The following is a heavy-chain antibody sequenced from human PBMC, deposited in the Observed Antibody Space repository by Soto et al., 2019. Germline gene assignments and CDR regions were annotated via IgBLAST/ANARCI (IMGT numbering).Heavy chain of an antibody. CDR2: ISYDGHHE. V-gene: IGHV3-30*04. Sequence: QVQLEESGGGVVQPGTSLRLSCAASGFTFNAYSMHWVRQAPGKGLEWVAVISYDGHHEYYVDSVKGRFTISRDNPKNAVFLQMNSLTVEDTAVYCCAKDRAGLAGRRRAYVYYGMDAWGQGTTVIVS. J-gene: IGHJ6*02. CDR1: GFTFNAYS. CDR3: AKDRAGLAGRRRAYVYYGMDA. D-gene: IGHD6-13*01.